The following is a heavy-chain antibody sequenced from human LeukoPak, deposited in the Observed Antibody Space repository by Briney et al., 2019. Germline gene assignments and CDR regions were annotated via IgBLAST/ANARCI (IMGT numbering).Heavy chain of an antibody. CDR3: ATGSGHYYDH. CDR1: GFTFNRYG. D-gene: IGHD3-22*01. Sequence: GGSLRLSCAASGFTFNRYGMHWVRQAPGKGLEWVAVAYGDGSDKYYADSVKGRFTISKDLSQNTLYMQMNSLRAEGTAMYYCATGSGHYYDHWGQGTPVTVSS. CDR2: AYGDGSDK. J-gene: IGHJ4*02. V-gene: IGHV3-33*01.